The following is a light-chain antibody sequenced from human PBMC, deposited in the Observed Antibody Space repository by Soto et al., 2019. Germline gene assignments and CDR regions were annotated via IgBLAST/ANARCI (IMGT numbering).Light chain of an antibody. CDR1: GSDVGGYNY. V-gene: IGLV2-11*01. CDR3: CSYAGSYTYV. CDR2: DVS. Sequence: QSALTQPRSVSGSPGQSVTISCTGTGSDVGGYNYVSWYQQHPGKAPKVMIYDVSKRPSGIPDRFSGSKSGNTASLTISGLQAEDEADYYCCSYAGSYTYVFGTGTKLIVL. J-gene: IGLJ1*01.